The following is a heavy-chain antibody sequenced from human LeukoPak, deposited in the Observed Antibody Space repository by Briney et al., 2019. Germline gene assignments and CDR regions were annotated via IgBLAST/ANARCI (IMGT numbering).Heavy chain of an antibody. J-gene: IGHJ4*02. Sequence: GGSLRLSCAASGFTVGSNYMSWVRQAPGKRPEWVANMNIDGSEKYYADSVKGRFTISRDNARNSVYLQMNGLRVEDTAVYYCARDPVEWELLLDYWGQGTLVTVSS. CDR3: ARDPVEWELLLDY. CDR2: MNIDGSEK. D-gene: IGHD1-26*01. CDR1: GFTVGSNY. V-gene: IGHV3-7*01.